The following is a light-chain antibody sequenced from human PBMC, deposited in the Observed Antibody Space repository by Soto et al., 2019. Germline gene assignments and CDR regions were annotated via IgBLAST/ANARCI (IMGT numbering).Light chain of an antibody. Sequence: DIQMTQSPSTLSASVGDRVTITCRASQSISSWLAWYQQKPGKAPKLLIYKASSLESGVPSRFSGSGSGTELTLTISSLQPDDFATYYCQQYNSYPWTFGPGTKVEIK. V-gene: IGKV1-5*03. CDR1: QSISSW. CDR3: QQYNSYPWT. CDR2: KAS. J-gene: IGKJ1*01.